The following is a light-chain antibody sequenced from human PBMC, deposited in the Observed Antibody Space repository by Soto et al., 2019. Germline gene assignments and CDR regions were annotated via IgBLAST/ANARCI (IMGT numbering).Light chain of an antibody. Sequence: EIVLTQSPGPLSLSPGERATLSCRASQSVSSSYLAWYQQKPGQAPRPLIYGASSRAIGIPDRFSGSGSGTDFTLTISRLEPEDFAVYYCQRYGSSPWTFGQGTKV. CDR3: QRYGSSPWT. CDR1: QSVSSSY. CDR2: GAS. V-gene: IGKV3-20*01. J-gene: IGKJ1*01.